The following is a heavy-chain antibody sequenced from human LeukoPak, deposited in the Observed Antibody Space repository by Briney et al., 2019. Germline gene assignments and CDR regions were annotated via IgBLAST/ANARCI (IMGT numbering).Heavy chain of an antibody. CDR1: GYTFTGYY. CDR2: INPNSGGT. D-gene: IGHD6-13*01. Sequence: ASVKVSCKASGYTFTGYYMHWVRQAPGQGLEWMGWINPNSGGTNYAQKFQGWVTMTRDTSISTAYMELSRLRSDDTAVYYCAREGYSSSPDAFDIWGQGTMVTVSS. J-gene: IGHJ3*02. CDR3: AREGYSSSPDAFDI. V-gene: IGHV1-2*04.